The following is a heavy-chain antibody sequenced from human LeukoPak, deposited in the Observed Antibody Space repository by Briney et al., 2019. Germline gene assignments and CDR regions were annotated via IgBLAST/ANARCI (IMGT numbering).Heavy chain of an antibody. Sequence: ASVRVSCKASGYTFTSYDINWVRQATGQGLEWMGWMNPNSGNTGYAQKFQGRVTMTRNTSISTAYMELSSLRSEDTAVYYCARELSRMKGYCSSTSCGFDPWGQGTLVTVSS. J-gene: IGHJ5*02. CDR2: MNPNSGNT. CDR3: ARELSRMKGYCSSTSCGFDP. CDR1: GYTFTSYD. D-gene: IGHD2-2*01. V-gene: IGHV1-8*01.